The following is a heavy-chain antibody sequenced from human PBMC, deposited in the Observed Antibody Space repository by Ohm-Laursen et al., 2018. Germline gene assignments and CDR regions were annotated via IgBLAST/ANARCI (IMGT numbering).Heavy chain of an antibody. CDR2: IFSNDEK. D-gene: IGHD3-22*01. CDR3: ARIRDTYYYDSSGYDDAFDI. CDR1: GFSLSNARMG. V-gene: IGHV2-26*01. Sequence: QTLTLTCTVSGFSLSNARMGVSWIRQPPGKALEWLAHIFSNDEKSYSTSLKSRLTISKDTSKSQVVLTMTNMDPVDTATYYCARIRDTYYYDSSGYDDAFDIWGQGTMVTVSS. J-gene: IGHJ3*02.